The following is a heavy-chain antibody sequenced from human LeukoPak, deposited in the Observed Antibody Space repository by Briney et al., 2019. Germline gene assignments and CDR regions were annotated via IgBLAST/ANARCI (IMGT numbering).Heavy chain of an antibody. D-gene: IGHD6-13*01. Sequence: GGSLRLSCAASEFTFSSYNMNWVRQAPGKGLEWVSSISSFSSYIYYADSVKGRFTISRDNAKNSLYLQMNSLRAEDTAVYYCARDLRGGSRYSSSWYEVSDYWGQGTLVTVSS. J-gene: IGHJ4*02. CDR1: EFTFSSYN. V-gene: IGHV3-21*01. CDR2: ISSFSSYI. CDR3: ARDLRGGSRYSSSWYEVSDY.